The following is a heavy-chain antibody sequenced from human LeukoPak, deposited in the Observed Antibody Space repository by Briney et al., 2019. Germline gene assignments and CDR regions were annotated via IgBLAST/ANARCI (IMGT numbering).Heavy chain of an antibody. D-gene: IGHD1-26*01. CDR1: GFTFSDYA. J-gene: IGHJ4*02. Sequence: GGSLRLSCVASGFTFSDYAMNWVRQAPGKGLEWVSTFKTNSGQVYYAESVRGRFTISRDNSKNTLYLQMNSLRAEDTALYFCAKKAQYNGNYPLDYWGQGTLVTVSS. CDR3: AKKAQYNGNYPLDY. V-gene: IGHV3-23*01. CDR2: FKTNSGQV.